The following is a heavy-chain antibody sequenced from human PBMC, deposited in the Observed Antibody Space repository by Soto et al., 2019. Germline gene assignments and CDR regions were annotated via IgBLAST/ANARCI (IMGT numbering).Heavy chain of an antibody. V-gene: IGHV4-59*01. CDR2: IYYSGST. Sequence: PSETLSLTGTVSGCSISIYYLSWIRQPPGKGLEWIGYIYYSGSTNYNPSLKSRVTISVDTSKNQFSLKLSSVTAADTAVYYCARGTSSWNSDYWGQGTLVTVSS. D-gene: IGHD2-2*01. J-gene: IGHJ4*02. CDR1: GCSISIYY. CDR3: ARGTSSWNSDY.